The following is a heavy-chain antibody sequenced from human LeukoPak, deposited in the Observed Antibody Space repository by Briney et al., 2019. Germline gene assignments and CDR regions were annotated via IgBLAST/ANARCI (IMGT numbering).Heavy chain of an antibody. CDR1: GYTFTSYG. CDR2: ISAYNGNT. J-gene: IGHJ4*02. V-gene: IGHV1-18*01. D-gene: IGHD3-22*01. Sequence: ASVKVSCKASGYTFTSYGISWVRQAPGQGLECMGWISAYNGNTNYAQKLQGRVTMTTDTSTTTAYMELRSLRSDDTAVYYCARGGPRITMIVVVITTFDYWGQGTLVTVSS. CDR3: ARGGPRITMIVVVITTFDY.